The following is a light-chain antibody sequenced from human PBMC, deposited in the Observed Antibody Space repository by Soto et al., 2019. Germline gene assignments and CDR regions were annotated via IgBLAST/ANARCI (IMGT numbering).Light chain of an antibody. CDR1: SSNIGSNT. V-gene: IGLV1-44*01. Sequence: QSVLTQPPSASGTPGQRVTISCSGSSSNIGSNTVNWYQQLPGTAPKLLLFSNNQLPSGVPDRFSGSKSGTSASLAIGGLQSEDEADYYCAAWDDSLNGPGYVFGTGTKLTVL. CDR2: SNN. J-gene: IGLJ1*01. CDR3: AAWDDSLNGPGYV.